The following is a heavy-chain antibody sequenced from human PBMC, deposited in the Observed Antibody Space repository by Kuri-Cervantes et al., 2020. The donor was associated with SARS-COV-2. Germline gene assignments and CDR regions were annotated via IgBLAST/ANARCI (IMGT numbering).Heavy chain of an antibody. CDR2: VSYNGRT. J-gene: IGHJ6*03. CDR1: GGSISSHY. V-gene: IGHV4-59*11. D-gene: IGHD1-26*01. CDR3: ARGVSGAYRSYKYYIDV. Sequence: GSLRLSCTVSGGSISSHYWSWIRQPAGKGLEWIGYVSYNGRTNYNPSLRSRVTISADTSMNQFSLKLSSVTAADTAVYYCARGVSGAYRSYKYYIDVWGNGTTVTVSS.